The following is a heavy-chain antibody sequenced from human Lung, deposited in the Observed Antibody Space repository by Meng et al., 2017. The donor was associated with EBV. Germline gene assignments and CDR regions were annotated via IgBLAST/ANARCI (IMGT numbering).Heavy chain of an antibody. CDR2: VYRSGST. D-gene: IGHD5-18*01. V-gene: IGHV4-30-2*01. Sequence: QRREPGSGLVKPSQTLSLTCAVSSGSISSDTSSWNWIRQRPGKGLEWIGFVYRSGSTYYNPSLKSRVIISVDRSNNQFSLELNSVSAADTAVYYCARAKWGHSYGSEALYFDHWGPGTLVTVSS. CDR1: SGSISSDTSS. CDR3: ARAKWGHSYGSEALYFDH. J-gene: IGHJ4*02.